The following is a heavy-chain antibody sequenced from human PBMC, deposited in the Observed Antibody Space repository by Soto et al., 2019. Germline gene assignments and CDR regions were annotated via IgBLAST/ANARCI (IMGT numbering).Heavy chain of an antibody. J-gene: IGHJ4*02. CDR1: GCSISSYY. CDR2: IYYSGST. CDR3: ARAYDSSGYYLSYFEY. V-gene: IGHV4-59*01. D-gene: IGHD3-22*01. Sequence: SETLSLTCTVSGCSISSYYWSWIRQPPGKGLEWIGYIYYSGSTNYNPSLKSRVTISVDTSKNQFSLKLSSVTAADTAVYYCARAYDSSGYYLSYFEYWGQGTLVTVS.